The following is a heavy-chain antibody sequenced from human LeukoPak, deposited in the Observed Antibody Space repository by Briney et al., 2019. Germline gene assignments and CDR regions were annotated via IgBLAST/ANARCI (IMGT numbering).Heavy chain of an antibody. CDR3: ARDGSSGWYGLGYYYYGMDV. D-gene: IGHD6-19*01. J-gene: IGHJ6*02. Sequence: GASVKVSCKASGYTFTSYGINWVRQATGQGLEWMGWMNPNSGNTGYAQKFQGRVTMTRNTSISTAYMELSSLRSEDTAVYYCARDGSSGWYGLGYYYYGMDVWGQGTTVTVSS. CDR2: MNPNSGNT. V-gene: IGHV1-8*02. CDR1: GYTFTSYG.